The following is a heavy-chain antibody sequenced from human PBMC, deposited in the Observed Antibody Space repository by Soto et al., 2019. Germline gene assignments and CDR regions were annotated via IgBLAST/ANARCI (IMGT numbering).Heavy chain of an antibody. J-gene: IGHJ4*02. V-gene: IGHV3-9*01. CDR1: GFTFDDYA. D-gene: IGHD1-26*01. CDR3: AKGASSGSSSRDGYFDY. CDR2: ISWDSGSF. Sequence: PGGSLRLSCAASGFTFDDYAMHWVRQAPGKGLEWVSGISWDSGSFGYADSVKGRFTISRDNAKNSLYLQMNSLRAEDTALYYCAKGASSGSSSRDGYFDYWGQGTLVTVSS.